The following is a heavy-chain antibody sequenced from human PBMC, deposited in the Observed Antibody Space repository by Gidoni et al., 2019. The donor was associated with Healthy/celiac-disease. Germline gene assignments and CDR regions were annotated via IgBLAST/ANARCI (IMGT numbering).Heavy chain of an antibody. Sequence: QVQLQESGPGLVKPSQTLSLTCTVSGCPLSSGGYYWSWIRQHPGKGLEWIGYIYYSGSTYYNPSLKSRVTISVDTSKNQFSLKLSSVTAADTAVYYCARSYCSGGSCYLDYWGQGTLVTVSS. J-gene: IGHJ4*02. D-gene: IGHD2-15*01. V-gene: IGHV4-31*03. CDR1: GCPLSSGGYY. CDR2: IYYSGST. CDR3: ARSYCSGGSCYLDY.